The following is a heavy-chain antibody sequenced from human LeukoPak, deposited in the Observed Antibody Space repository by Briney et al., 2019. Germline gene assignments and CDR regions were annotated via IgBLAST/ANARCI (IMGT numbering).Heavy chain of an antibody. V-gene: IGHV3-48*03. CDR2: TSRGGSDI. D-gene: IGHD2-21*01. CDR1: GFTFRIHA. CDR3: VRARLIRLENFFDY. J-gene: IGHJ4*02. Sequence: GGSLRLSCVTPGFTFRIHAMNWVRQAPGKGLEWVSYTSRGGSDISYADSAKGRFTLSSDIASNTLYLQMNSLRVEGTAVYFCVRARLIRLENFFDYWGQGTLVTVSS.